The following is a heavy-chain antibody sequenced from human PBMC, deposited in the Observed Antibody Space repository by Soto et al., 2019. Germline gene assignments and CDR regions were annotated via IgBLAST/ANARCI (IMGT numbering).Heavy chain of an antibody. J-gene: IGHJ4*02. CDR3: AKEGRDYDYVWGSYRLDY. CDR2: ISYDGSNK. D-gene: IGHD3-16*02. V-gene: IGHV3-30*18. CDR1: GFTFSSYG. Sequence: QVQLVESGGGVVQPGRSLRLSCAASGFTFSSYGMHWVRQAPGKGLEWVAVISYDGSNKYYADSVKGRFTISRDNSKNTLYLQMNSLRAKDTAVYYCAKEGRDYDYVWGSYRLDYWGQGTLVTVSS.